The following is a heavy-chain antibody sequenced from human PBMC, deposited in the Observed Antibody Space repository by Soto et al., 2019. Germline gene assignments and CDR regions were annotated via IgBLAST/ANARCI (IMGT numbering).Heavy chain of an antibody. CDR1: GFTFNNCA. J-gene: IGHJ5*02. Sequence: EVQLLESGGDLVQPGGSLRLSCAASGFTFNNCAMNWVRQAPGKGLEWVSVISGDGTNTYYADSVKGRFSISRDNSKNTLYLQMNSLRAADTAVYYCAKQAVAVAATPWFDPWGQGTLVTVSS. V-gene: IGHV3-23*01. CDR2: ISGDGTNT. D-gene: IGHD2-15*01. CDR3: AKQAVAVAATPWFDP.